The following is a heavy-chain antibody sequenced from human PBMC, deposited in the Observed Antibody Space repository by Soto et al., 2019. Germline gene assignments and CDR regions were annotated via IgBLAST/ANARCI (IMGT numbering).Heavy chain of an antibody. CDR3: ARGVEPGGGYYYGMDV. J-gene: IGHJ6*02. V-gene: IGHV1-69*13. CDR1: GGTFSSYA. CDR2: IIPIFGTA. D-gene: IGHD1-1*01. Sequence: ASVKVSCKASGGTFSSYAISWVRQAPGQGLEWMGGIIPIFGTANYAQKFQGRVTITADESTSTAYMELSSLRSEDTAVYYCARGVEPGGGYYYGMDVCGQRTTVTVSS.